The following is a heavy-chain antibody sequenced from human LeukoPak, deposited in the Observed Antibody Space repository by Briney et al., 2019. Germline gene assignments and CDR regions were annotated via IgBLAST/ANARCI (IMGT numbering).Heavy chain of an antibody. J-gene: IGHJ4*02. CDR3: AKLFKAYSSSWTDY. CDR2: ISHSSGFT. Sequence: PGGSLRLSCAASGFTFSSYGMHWVRQAPGQGLEWVAYISHSSGFTNYADSVKGRFAISRDNAKNSLYLQMDSLRAEDTAIYYCAKLFKAYSSSWTDYWGQGNLVTVSS. D-gene: IGHD6-13*01. V-gene: IGHV3-21*05. CDR1: GFTFSSYG.